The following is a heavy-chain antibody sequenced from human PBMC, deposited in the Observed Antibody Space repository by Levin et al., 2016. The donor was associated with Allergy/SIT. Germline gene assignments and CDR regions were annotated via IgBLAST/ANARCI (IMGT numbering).Heavy chain of an antibody. CDR3: ARGGVAWAEAEY. CDR2: IWHDGSNY. D-gene: IGHD2-15*01. V-gene: IGHV3-33*01. CDR1: GFTFSNYG. J-gene: IGHJ4*02. Sequence: GESLKISCTASGFTFSNYGIHWVRQSPGKGLEWVAVIWHDGSNYRFADSVKGRCTVSRDQSQNTVYLEMSSLRADDTAVYYCARGGVAWAEAEYWGRGTLVTVSS.